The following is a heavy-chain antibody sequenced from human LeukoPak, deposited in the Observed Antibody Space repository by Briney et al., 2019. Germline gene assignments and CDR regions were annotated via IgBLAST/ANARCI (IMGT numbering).Heavy chain of an antibody. D-gene: IGHD6-6*01. CDR1: GYAFTSHG. Sequence: ASVKVSCKASGYAFTSHGISWVRQAPGQGLEWMGWMSGYNGNTNYAQKLQGRVTMTTDTFTNTAYVELRSLRSDDTAVYYCARRTYSRSSSIFDNWGQGTLVTVSS. CDR3: ARRTYSRSSSIFDN. V-gene: IGHV1-18*01. CDR2: MSGYNGNT. J-gene: IGHJ4*02.